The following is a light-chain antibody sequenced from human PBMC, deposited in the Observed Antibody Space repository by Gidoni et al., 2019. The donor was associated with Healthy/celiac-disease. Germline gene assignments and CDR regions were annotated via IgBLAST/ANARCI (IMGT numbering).Light chain of an antibody. CDR2: DAS. CDR1: QSVSSD. Sequence: EIVLTQSPATLSLSPGERATLSCRASQSVSSDLAWYHQKPGQAPRLLIYDASNMATGIPARFSGSGSGTDFTLTISSLEPEDFAVYYCQQRSNWPLTFGGGTKVEIK. CDR3: QQRSNWPLT. V-gene: IGKV3-11*01. J-gene: IGKJ4*01.